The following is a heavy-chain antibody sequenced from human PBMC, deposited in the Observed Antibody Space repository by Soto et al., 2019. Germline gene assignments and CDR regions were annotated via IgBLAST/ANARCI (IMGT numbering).Heavy chain of an antibody. D-gene: IGHD4-17*01. CDR3: ATGDPDYGGKWGYNFFDP. CDR2: IIPIYVKA. V-gene: IGHV1-69*01. Sequence: QVQLVQSGAEVKKPGSSVKVSCQASGDTFSNYAFNWVRQAPGQGLEWMGAIIPIYVKANYAPKFQGRVTITADESTTTAYMALSSLKAEDTAVYYCATGDPDYGGKWGYNFFDPWGQGTLLTVSS. CDR1: GDTFSNYA. J-gene: IGHJ5*02.